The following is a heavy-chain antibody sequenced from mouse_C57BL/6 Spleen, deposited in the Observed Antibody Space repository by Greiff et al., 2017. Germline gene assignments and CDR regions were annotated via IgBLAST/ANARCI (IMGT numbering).Heavy chain of an antibody. J-gene: IGHJ1*03. V-gene: IGHV1-81*01. D-gene: IGHD1-1*01. CDR3: AREDYYGSSYWRWYFDV. CDR1: GYTFTSYG. Sequence: LLESGAELARPGASVKLSCKASGYTFTSYGISWVKQRTGQGLEWIGEIYPRSGNTYYTEKFKGKATLTADKSSSTAYMELRSLTSEDSAVYFCAREDYYGSSYWRWYFDVWGTGTTVTVSS. CDR2: IYPRSGNT.